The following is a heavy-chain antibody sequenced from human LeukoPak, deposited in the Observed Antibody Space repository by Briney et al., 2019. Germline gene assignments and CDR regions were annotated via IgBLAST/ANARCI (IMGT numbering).Heavy chain of an antibody. CDR2: IIPIFGTA. J-gene: IGHJ4*02. Sequence: ASVKVSCKASGGTFSSYAISWVRQAPGQGLEWMGGIIPIFGTANYAQKFQGRVTITADESTSTAYMELSSLRSEDTAVYYCARDKSVYSSSAWVAGYWGQGTLVTVSS. V-gene: IGHV1-69*13. D-gene: IGHD6-13*01. CDR1: GGTFSSYA. CDR3: ARDKSVYSSSAWVAGY.